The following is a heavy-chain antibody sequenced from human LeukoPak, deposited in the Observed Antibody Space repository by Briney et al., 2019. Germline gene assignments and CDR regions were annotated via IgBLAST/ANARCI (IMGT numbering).Heavy chain of an antibody. V-gene: IGHV1-46*01. Sequence: ASVKVSCKASGYTFTSYYMHWVRQAPGQGLEWMGIINPSGGSTSYAQKFQGRVTMTRNTSISTAYMELSSLRSEDTAVYYCARSPSYYDFWSGYREAFDYWGQGTLVTVSS. CDR2: INPSGGST. J-gene: IGHJ4*02. CDR1: GYTFTSYY. CDR3: ARSPSYYDFWSGYREAFDY. D-gene: IGHD3-3*01.